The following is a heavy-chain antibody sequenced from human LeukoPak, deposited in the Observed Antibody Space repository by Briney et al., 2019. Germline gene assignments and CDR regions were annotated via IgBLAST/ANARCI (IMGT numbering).Heavy chain of an antibody. Sequence: GGSLRLSCAASGFTFSNYAMSWVRQAPGKGLEWVSAISGRGGSTYYADSVKGRFTISRDNSKNTLYLQMNSLRAEDTAVYYCAKDSKTYSGSYGVDYWGQGTLVTVSS. V-gene: IGHV3-23*01. CDR3: AKDSKTYSGSYGVDY. CDR2: ISGRGGST. CDR1: GFTFSNYA. J-gene: IGHJ4*02. D-gene: IGHD1-26*01.